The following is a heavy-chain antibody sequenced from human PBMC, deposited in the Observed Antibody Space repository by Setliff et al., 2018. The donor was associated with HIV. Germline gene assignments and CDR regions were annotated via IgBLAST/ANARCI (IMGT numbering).Heavy chain of an antibody. D-gene: IGHD1-26*01. CDR1: GASISSSSHH. Sequence: PSETLSLTCTVSGASISSSSHHWAWIRQPPGKGLEYIGNIYYTGSTHHNPSLESRVATSVDTSKNQFSLKLSSVTAADTAVYYCARIVRWELVATSTFFYYYTDVWGKGTTVTVSS. CDR3: ARIVRWELVATSTFFYYYTDV. J-gene: IGHJ6*03. V-gene: IGHV4-39*01. CDR2: IYYTGST.